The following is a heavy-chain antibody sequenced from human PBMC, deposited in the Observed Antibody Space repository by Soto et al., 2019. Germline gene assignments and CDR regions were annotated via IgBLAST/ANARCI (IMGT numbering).Heavy chain of an antibody. CDR2: IYYSGST. J-gene: IGHJ4*02. CDR1: GYSISSSNW. V-gene: IGHV4-28*01. Sequence: SETLSLTCAVSGYSISSSNWWGWIRQPPGKGLEWIGYIYYSGSTYYNPSVTGRVSMSVDTSKNQFSLKLSSVTAVDTAVYYCARRSSSMRYFDYWGQGTLVPVS. CDR3: ARRSSSMRYFDY.